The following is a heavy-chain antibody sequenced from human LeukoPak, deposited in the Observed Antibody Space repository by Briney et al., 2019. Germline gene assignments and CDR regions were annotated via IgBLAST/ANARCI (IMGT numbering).Heavy chain of an antibody. CDR2: ISSSSRTI. V-gene: IGHV3-48*04. CDR3: VRGGRPAAISAQWDWFDP. CDR1: GFSFSSYT. Sequence: TGGSLRLSCAASGFSFSSYTMNWVRLAPGKGLAWVSYISSSSRTIYYADSVKGRFTISRDNARNSLYLQMNSLGAEDTAVYCCVRGGRPAAISAQWDWFDPWGQGTLVTVSS. J-gene: IGHJ5*02. D-gene: IGHD2-2*02.